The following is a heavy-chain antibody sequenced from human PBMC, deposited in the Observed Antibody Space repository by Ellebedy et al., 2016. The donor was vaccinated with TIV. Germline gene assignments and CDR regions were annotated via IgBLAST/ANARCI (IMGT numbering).Heavy chain of an antibody. D-gene: IGHD4-17*01. CDR3: AGQNYGDYAPLGS. V-gene: IGHV3-74*01. Sequence: DESWTYYADSVRGRFTISRDNAKNTLYLQMNSLRAEDTALYFCAGQNYGDYAPLGSWGQGTLVTVSS. J-gene: IGHJ5*02. CDR2: DESWT.